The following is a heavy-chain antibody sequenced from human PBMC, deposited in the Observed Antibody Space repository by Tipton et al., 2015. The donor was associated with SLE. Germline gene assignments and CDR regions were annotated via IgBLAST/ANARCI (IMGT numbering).Heavy chain of an antibody. Sequence: SLRLSCAASEFTFGHYSMSWIRQAPGKGLEWVSSISSGETTYYADSVKGRFAISRDNSKNTLYLQMNSLRPEDTAVYYCATLWGYCSVGRCYSAFWGQGTLVTVSS. CDR2: ISSGETT. CDR1: EFTFGHYS. D-gene: IGHD2-15*01. V-gene: IGHV3-53*05. J-gene: IGHJ4*02. CDR3: ATLWGYCSVGRCYSAF.